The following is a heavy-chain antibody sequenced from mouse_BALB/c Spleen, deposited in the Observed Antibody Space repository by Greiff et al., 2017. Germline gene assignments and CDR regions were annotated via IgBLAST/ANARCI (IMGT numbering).Heavy chain of an antibody. CDR3: AKKGNYYGSSYWYFDV. V-gene: IGHV2-5-1*01. CDR1: GFSLTSYG. CDR2: IWRGGST. D-gene: IGHD1-1*01. J-gene: IGHJ1*01. Sequence: VQLQESGPSLVQPSQSLSITCTVSGFSLTSYGVHWVRQSPGKGLEWLGVIWRGGSTDYNAAFMSRLSITKDNSKSQVFFKMNSLQADDTAIYYCAKKGNYYGSSYWYFDVWGAGTTVTVSS.